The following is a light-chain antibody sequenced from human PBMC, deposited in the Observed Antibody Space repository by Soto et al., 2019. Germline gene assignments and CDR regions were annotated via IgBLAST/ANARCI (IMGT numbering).Light chain of an antibody. Sequence: QSVLTQPASVSGSPGQSITISCTGTSSDVGAYNYVSWYQQHPGKAPKLMIYDVSNRPSGVSNRFSGSKSGNTASLTISGLQAEDEADYYCNSYTSSSPLFGGGTKLDRP. CDR1: SSDVGAYNY. CDR2: DVS. V-gene: IGLV2-14*01. J-gene: IGLJ2*01. CDR3: NSYTSSSPL.